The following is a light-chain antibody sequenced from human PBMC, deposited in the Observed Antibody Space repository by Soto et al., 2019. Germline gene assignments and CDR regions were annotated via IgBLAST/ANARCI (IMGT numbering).Light chain of an antibody. CDR1: SSDVGSYNL. V-gene: IGLV2-23*03. CDR2: EGS. J-gene: IGLJ2*01. Sequence: QSALTQPASVSGSPGQSFTISCTGTSSDVGSYNLVSWYQQHPGKAPKLMIYEGSKRPSGVSNRFSGSKSGNTASLTISGLQAEDEADYYCCSYAGSSTLVVFGGGTKVTVL. CDR3: CSYAGSSTLVV.